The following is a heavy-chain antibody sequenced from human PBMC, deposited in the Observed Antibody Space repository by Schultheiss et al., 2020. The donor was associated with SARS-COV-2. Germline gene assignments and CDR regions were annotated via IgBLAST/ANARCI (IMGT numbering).Heavy chain of an antibody. CDR1: GFTFSSYA. CDR2: ISYDGSNK. V-gene: IGHV3-30*07. D-gene: IGHD3-3*01. Sequence: GGSLRLSCAASGFTFSSYAMHWVRQAPGKGLEWVAVISYDGSNKYYADSVKGRFTISRDNSKNTLYLQMNSLRAEDTAVYYCARVWAPITIFGVVREPPDIWGQGTMVTVSS. CDR3: ARVWAPITIFGVVREPPDI. J-gene: IGHJ3*02.